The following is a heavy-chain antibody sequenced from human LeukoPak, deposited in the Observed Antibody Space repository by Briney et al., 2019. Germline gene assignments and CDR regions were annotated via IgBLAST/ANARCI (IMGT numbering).Heavy chain of an antibody. J-gene: IGHJ3*02. CDR1: GFTFDDYA. V-gene: IGHV3-9*01. Sequence: SLKISCAASGFTFDDYAMHWVRQAPGKGLEWVSGISWNSGSIGYADSVKGRFTISRDNAKNSLYLQMNSLRAEDTALYYCAKDIADDILTGYYTPRVFDIWGQGTMVTVPS. CDR3: AKDIADDILTGYYTPRVFDI. D-gene: IGHD3-9*01. CDR2: ISWNSGSI.